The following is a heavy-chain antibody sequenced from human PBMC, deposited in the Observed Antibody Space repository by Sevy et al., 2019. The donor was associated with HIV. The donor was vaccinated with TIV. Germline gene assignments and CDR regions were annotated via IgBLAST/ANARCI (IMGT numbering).Heavy chain of an antibody. D-gene: IGHD1-26*01. CDR3: ATLIVGTSYLRL. CDR1: GYRLSELS. V-gene: IGHV1-24*01. CDR2: FDPEYDDP. J-gene: IGHJ4*02. Sequence: ASVKVSCNVSGYRLSELSTYWVRQTPAKRLEGMGGFDPEYDDPIYAQNFQGRVTMTEDTSTDTAYMELSSLTSEDTAVYYCATLIVGTSYLRLWGSGTLVTVSS.